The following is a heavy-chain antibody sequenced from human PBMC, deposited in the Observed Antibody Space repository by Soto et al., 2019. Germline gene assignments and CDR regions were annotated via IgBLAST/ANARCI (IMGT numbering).Heavy chain of an antibody. D-gene: IGHD6-13*01. Sequence: ASVKVSCKASGYTFTGYYMHWVRQAPGQGLEWMGWINPNSGGTNYAQKFQGRVTMTRDMSISTAYMELSRLRSDDTAVYYCARDRLAAAGNWDYYYYGMDVWGQGTTVTVSS. CDR1: GYTFTGYY. V-gene: IGHV1-2*02. CDR3: ARDRLAAAGNWDYYYYGMDV. J-gene: IGHJ6*02. CDR2: INPNSGGT.